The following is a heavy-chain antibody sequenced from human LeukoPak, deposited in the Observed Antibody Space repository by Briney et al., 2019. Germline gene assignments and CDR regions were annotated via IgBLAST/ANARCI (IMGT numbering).Heavy chain of an antibody. CDR2: LNPNSGST. CDR3: ARLVGCGSTNCYSPDNWFDP. CDR1: GYTFTSYD. J-gene: IGHJ5*02. Sequence: ASVKVSCKASGYTFTSYDINWVRQASGQGLEWKGWLNPNSGSTDSAQQFQGRVTMTRNTSIGTAYLELSNLRSEDTAVYYCARLVGCGSTNCYSPDNWFDPWGQGTLVIVSS. V-gene: IGHV1-8*01. D-gene: IGHD2-2*01.